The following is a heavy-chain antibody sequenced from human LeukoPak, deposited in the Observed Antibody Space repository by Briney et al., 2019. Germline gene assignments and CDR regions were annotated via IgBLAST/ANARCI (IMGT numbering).Heavy chain of an antibody. CDR1: GYTFTSYG. D-gene: IGHD3-16*02. V-gene: IGHV1-18*01. CDR2: ISAYNGNT. Sequence: GASVKVSCKASGYTFTSYGISWLRQAPGQGLEWMGWISAYNGNTNYAQKLQGRVTMTTDTSTSTAYMELRSLRSDDTAVYYCARDYNYVWGSYRSGPFDYWGQGTLVTVSS. CDR3: ARDYNYVWGSYRSGPFDY. J-gene: IGHJ4*02.